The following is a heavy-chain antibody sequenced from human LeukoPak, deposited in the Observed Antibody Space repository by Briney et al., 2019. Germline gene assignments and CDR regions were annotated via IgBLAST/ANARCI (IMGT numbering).Heavy chain of an antibody. J-gene: IGHJ4*02. CDR2: ISWNSGDI. D-gene: IGHD3-10*01. CDR1: GFTFDDYA. Sequence: PGGSLRLSCAASGFTFDDYAMHWVRQAPGKGLEWVSGISWNSGDIGYADSVKGRFTISRDNAKNSLYLQMNSLRPEDTALYYCAKAPGRGYGSGSYYHYWGQGTLVTVSS. V-gene: IGHV3-9*01. CDR3: AKAPGRGYGSGSYYHY.